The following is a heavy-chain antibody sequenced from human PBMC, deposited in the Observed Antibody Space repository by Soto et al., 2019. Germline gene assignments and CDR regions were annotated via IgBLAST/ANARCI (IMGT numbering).Heavy chain of an antibody. Sequence: ASVKVSCKASGYTFTGYYMHWVRQAPGQGLEWMGWINPNSGGTNYAQKFQGWVTMTRDTSISTAYMELSRLRSDDTAVYYCARDGFGGEKGNYYYYYYMDVWGKGTTVTVSS. CDR2: INPNSGGT. V-gene: IGHV1-2*04. D-gene: IGHD3-10*01. CDR1: GYTFTGYY. J-gene: IGHJ6*03. CDR3: ARDGFGGEKGNYYYYYYMDV.